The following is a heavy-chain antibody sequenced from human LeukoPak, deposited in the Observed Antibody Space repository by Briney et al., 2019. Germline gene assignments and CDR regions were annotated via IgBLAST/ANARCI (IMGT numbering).Heavy chain of an antibody. J-gene: IGHJ4*02. CDR3: ARVGSSKRYYDSSGYLDY. D-gene: IGHD3-22*01. V-gene: IGHV4-31*03. Sequence: PSETLSLTCTVSGGSISSGGYSRSWIRQHPGKGLEWIGYIYYSGSTYYNPSLKSRVTISVDTSKNQFSLKLSSVTAADTAVYYCARVGSSKRYYDSSGYLDYWGQGTLVTVSS. CDR2: IYYSGST. CDR1: GGSISSGGYS.